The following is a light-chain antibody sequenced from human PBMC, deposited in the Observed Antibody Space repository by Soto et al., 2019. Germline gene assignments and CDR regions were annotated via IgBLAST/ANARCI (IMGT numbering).Light chain of an antibody. CDR2: GAS. J-gene: IGKJ2*01. CDR1: QSVSSSY. Sequence: EIVLTQSPGTLSLSPGERAILSCRASQSVSSSYLAWYQQKPGQAPRLLIYGASSRATGIQDRFSGSGSGTDFTLAIRRLEPEDCAVYYGKQYGSSPYTVGQANKLEIK. CDR3: KQYGSSPYT. V-gene: IGKV3-20*01.